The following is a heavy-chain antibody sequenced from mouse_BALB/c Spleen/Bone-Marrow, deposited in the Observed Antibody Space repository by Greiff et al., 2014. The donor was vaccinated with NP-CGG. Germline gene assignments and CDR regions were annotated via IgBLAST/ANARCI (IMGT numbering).Heavy chain of an antibody. CDR2: INPYNDDT. J-gene: IGHJ2*01. D-gene: IGHD1-1*01. CDR1: GYTFTSYI. V-gene: IGHV1-14*01. CDR3: ARSYGSPFDY. Sequence: VQLQQSGPELVKPGASVKVSCKASGYTFTSYIMHWVKQKPGQGLEWIGYINPYNDDTKYNEKFKGKATLTSDKSSSTAYMEXXXXTSXDSAVYYCARSYGSPFDYWGQGTTLTVSS.